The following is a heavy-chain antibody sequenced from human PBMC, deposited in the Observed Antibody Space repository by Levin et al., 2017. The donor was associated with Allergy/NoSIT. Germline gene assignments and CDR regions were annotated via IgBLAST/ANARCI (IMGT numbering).Heavy chain of an antibody. J-gene: IGHJ6*02. CDR3: ARDEMVHEIQYYYGMDV. CDR2: IYYSGST. Sequence: SQTLSLTCTVSGGSISTSSYYWGWIRQPPGKGLEWIGNIYYSGSTYYSPPLRSRVTISVDTTKNQFSLKMSSVTAADTAVYYCARDEMVHEIQYYYGMDVWGQGTTVTVSS. V-gene: IGHV4-39*07. CDR1: GGSISTSSYY. D-gene: IGHD2-8*01.